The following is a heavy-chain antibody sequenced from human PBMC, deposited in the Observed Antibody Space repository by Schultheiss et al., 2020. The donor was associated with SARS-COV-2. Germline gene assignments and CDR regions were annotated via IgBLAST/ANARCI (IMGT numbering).Heavy chain of an antibody. D-gene: IGHD2-21*01. CDR2: ISYDGSNK. CDR1: GFTFSSYG. Sequence: GGSLRLSCAASGFTFSSYGMHWVRQAPGKGLEWVAVISYDGSNKYYADSVKGRFTISRENAKNSLYLQMNSLKTEDTAVYYCAKAGHVVVIARVNWYFDLWGRGTLVTVSS. CDR3: AKAGHVVVIARVNWYFDL. J-gene: IGHJ2*01. V-gene: IGHV3-30*18.